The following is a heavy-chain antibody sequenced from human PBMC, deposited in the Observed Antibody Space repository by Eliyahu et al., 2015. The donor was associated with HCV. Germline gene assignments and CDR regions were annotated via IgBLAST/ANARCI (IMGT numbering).Heavy chain of an antibody. V-gene: IGHV2-5*02. Sequence: QITLKESGPTLVKPTQTLTLTCTFAGFSLSXSGXAXGWIRQPPGKALEWLALIYWDDDKRYSPSLNARLTITKDTSKNQVVLTMTNMDPADTATYFCAHTKMVGLPGGANYYYYGLDVWGQGTTVTVSS. J-gene: IGHJ6*02. CDR1: GFSLSXSGXA. CDR3: AHTKMVGLPGGANYYYYGLDV. D-gene: IGHD2-15*01. CDR2: IYWDDDK.